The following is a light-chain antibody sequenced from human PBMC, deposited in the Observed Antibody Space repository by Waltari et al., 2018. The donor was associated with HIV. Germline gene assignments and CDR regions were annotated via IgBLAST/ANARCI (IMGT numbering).Light chain of an antibody. CDR3: SSRDSTYNPVV. Sequence: SSELTQDPAVSVALGQTVRITCQGDSLTRSYASWYQQKPGQAPVLFIYGENHRPSGIPDRFSGSSSGNTASLTITGAQAEDEADYYCSSRDSTYNPVVFGGGTNLTVL. J-gene: IGLJ2*01. CDR2: GEN. CDR1: SLTRSY. V-gene: IGLV3-19*01.